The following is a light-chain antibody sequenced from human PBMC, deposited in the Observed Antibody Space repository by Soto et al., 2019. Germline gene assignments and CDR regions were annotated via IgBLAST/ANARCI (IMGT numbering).Light chain of an antibody. CDR2: DAS. Sequence: EIVLTQSPATLSLSPGERATLSCRASQSVSSYLAWYQQKPGQAPRLLIYDASNRATGIPARFSGSGSGTDFPLTISSLEPEDFAVYYCQQRSNWSVTFGGGTKVEIK. J-gene: IGKJ4*01. CDR1: QSVSSY. V-gene: IGKV3-11*01. CDR3: QQRSNWSVT.